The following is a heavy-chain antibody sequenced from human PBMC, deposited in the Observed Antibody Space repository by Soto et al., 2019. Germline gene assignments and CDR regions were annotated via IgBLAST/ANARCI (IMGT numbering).Heavy chain of an antibody. CDR2: ISGSGGTI. Sequence: EVQLVESGGGMVQPGGSLRVSCAASGFTLSSYSMHWVRQAPGKGLEWVSYISGSGGTIYYADSVKGRFTISSDNAKNSLSVQMNRLRDEDTAVYFCARETGLRSSGWSYYFDFWGQGTRVTVSS. J-gene: IGHJ4*02. CDR1: GFTLSSYS. V-gene: IGHV3-48*02. CDR3: ARETGLRSSGWSYYFDF. D-gene: IGHD6-19*01.